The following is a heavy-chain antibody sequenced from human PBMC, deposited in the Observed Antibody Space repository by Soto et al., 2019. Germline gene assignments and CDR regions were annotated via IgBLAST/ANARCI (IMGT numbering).Heavy chain of an antibody. CDR1: GFTFTSSA. CDR3: ASNYDFWSGYGGAPYYYYGMDV. CDR2: IVVYSGNT. D-gene: IGHD3-3*01. Sequence: ASVKVSCKASGFTFTSSAMQWVRQARGQRLEWIGWIVVYSGNTNYAQKFQDRVTMTTDISTSTAYMELRSLRSDDTAVYYCASNYDFWSGYGGAPYYYYGMDVWGQGTTVTVSS. V-gene: IGHV1-58*02. J-gene: IGHJ6*02.